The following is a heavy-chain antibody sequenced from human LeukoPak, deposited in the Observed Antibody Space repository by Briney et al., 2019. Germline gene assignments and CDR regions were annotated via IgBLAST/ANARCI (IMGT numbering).Heavy chain of an antibody. Sequence: PGGSLRLSCGASGFTFSSYAMHWVRQAPGKGPEYVSAISSNGGSTYYANSVKGRFTVSRDNSKNTLYLQLGSLRAEDMAVYYCARYYYDSSGYYYDYWGQGTLVTVSS. CDR2: ISSNGGST. V-gene: IGHV3-64*01. CDR1: GFTFSSYA. J-gene: IGHJ4*02. D-gene: IGHD3-22*01. CDR3: ARYYYDSSGYYYDY.